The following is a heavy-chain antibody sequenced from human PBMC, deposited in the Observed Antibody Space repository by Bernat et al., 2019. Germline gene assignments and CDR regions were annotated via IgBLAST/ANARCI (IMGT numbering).Heavy chain of an antibody. CDR1: GYSFTNYW. Sequence: EVQLVQSGAEVKKPGESLKISCKGSGYSFTNYWIGWVRQMPGKGLEWMGIIYPGDSDTRYSPSFQGQVTSTVEKSIRTAYLQGSRLKASDTAMYYCVRVNQGYFDYWGQGTLVTVSS. J-gene: IGHJ4*02. D-gene: IGHD2-21*01. CDR2: IYPGDSDT. CDR3: VRVNQGYFDY. V-gene: IGHV5-51*01.